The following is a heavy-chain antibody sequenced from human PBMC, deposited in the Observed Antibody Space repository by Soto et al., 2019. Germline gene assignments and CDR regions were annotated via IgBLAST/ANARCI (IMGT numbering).Heavy chain of an antibody. Sequence: QVHLVQSGAEVKKPGASVKVSCKASGYTFTNYGVTWVRQAPGQGLEWVGWITPYNGNTHYAQKVQGRVTMTTDTSTSTAYMELWSLRSDDTAVYYCARAGDYGSFYFFDYWGQGTLVTVSS. J-gene: IGHJ4*02. CDR1: GYTFTNYG. V-gene: IGHV1-18*01. CDR3: ARAGDYGSFYFFDY. CDR2: ITPYNGNT. D-gene: IGHD3-10*01.